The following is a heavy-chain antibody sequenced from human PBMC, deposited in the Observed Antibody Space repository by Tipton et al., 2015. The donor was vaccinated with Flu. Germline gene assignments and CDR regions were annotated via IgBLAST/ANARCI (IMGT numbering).Heavy chain of an antibody. Sequence: QSGAEVKKPGASVKVSCKASGYTFTSYDINWVRQATGQGLEWMGWMNPNSGNTGYAQKFQGRATMTRNTSISTAYMELSSLRSEDTAVYYCARDVVRGVRGGNWFDPWGQGTLVTVSS. V-gene: IGHV1-8*01. J-gene: IGHJ5*02. CDR2: MNPNSGNT. CDR3: ARDVVRGVRGGNWFDP. CDR1: GYTFTSYD. D-gene: IGHD3-10*01.